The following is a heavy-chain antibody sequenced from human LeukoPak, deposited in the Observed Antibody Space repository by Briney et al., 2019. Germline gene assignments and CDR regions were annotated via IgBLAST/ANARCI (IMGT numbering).Heavy chain of an antibody. V-gene: IGHV3-74*01. J-gene: IGHJ1*01. CDR1: GFTFSKYW. Sequence: GGSLRLSCAASGFTFSKYWMHWVRQAPGKGLVWVSRINSEGTSTNNADSVKGRFTTSRDNAKNSLDLQMNSLKVEDTAVYYCATPAAGPGAEYSLYWGQGTLVIVSS. CDR3: ATPAAGPGAEYSLY. D-gene: IGHD6-13*01. CDR2: INSEGTST.